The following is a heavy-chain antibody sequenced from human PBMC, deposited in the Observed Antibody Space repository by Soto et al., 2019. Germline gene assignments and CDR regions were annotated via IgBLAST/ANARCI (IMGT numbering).Heavy chain of an antibody. CDR2: ISPHNAKT. CDR1: GYTFSSRG. V-gene: IGHV1-18*01. D-gene: IGHD4-17*01. Sequence: QAQLVQSGPEVKEPGASVKVSCKASGYTFSSRGIYWVRQAPGQGLEWMGWISPHNAKTHYAQSLQGRVTLTTDTSTSTAYMDLRSLRSDDTAVYYCVRESGDYDWYFDLWGGGTPVTVSS. J-gene: IGHJ2*01. CDR3: VRESGDYDWYFDL.